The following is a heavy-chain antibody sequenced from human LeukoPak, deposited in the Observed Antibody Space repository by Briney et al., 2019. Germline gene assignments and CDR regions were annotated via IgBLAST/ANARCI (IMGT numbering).Heavy chain of an antibody. CDR1: GFSFSSYS. D-gene: IGHD3-10*01. CDR3: ARVMVREGFDY. CDR2: IYSGGST. Sequence: PGGSLRLSCAASGFSFSSYSMNWVRQAPGKGLEWVSVIYSGGSTYYADSVKGRFTISRDNSKNTLYLQMNSLRAEDTAVYYCARVMVREGFDYWGQGTLVTVSS. J-gene: IGHJ4*02. V-gene: IGHV3-53*01.